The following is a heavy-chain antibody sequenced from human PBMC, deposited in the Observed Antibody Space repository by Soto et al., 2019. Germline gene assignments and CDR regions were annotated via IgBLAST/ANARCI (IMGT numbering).Heavy chain of an antibody. Sequence: QVQLVQSGAELKKPGSSVNISCKASGGIFSNYAINWVRQAPGQGLEWMGGAIPILGIANYAQKLKGRVTVTADESTRTAYMELSGLTSDDTAVYYCAKGHVGIEVIYYYGLDVWGQGTTVTVSS. CDR3: AKGHVGIEVIYYYGLDV. CDR2: AIPILGIA. CDR1: GGIFSNYA. V-gene: IGHV1-69*01. J-gene: IGHJ6*02.